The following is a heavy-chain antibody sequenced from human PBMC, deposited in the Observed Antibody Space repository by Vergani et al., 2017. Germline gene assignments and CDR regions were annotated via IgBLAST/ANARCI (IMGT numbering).Heavy chain of an antibody. Sequence: EVQLLESGGGLVQPGGSLRLSCAASGFTFSSYAMSWVRQAPGKGLEWVSAISGSGGSTYYADSVKGRFTISRDNYKNTLYLQMNSLRAEDTAVYYCAKGRHRGIAAAPTDYWGQGTLVTVSS. CDR1: GFTFSSYA. CDR2: ISGSGGST. J-gene: IGHJ4*02. V-gene: IGHV3-23*01. CDR3: AKGRHRGIAAAPTDY. D-gene: IGHD6-13*01.